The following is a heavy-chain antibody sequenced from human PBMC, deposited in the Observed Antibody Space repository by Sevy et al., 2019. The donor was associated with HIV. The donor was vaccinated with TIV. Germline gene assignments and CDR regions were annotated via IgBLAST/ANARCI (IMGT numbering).Heavy chain of an antibody. J-gene: IGHJ6*02. D-gene: IGHD2-2*01. V-gene: IGHV3-15*01. CDR1: GFTFSNAW. CDR2: IKSKTDGGTT. CDR3: TTSQYCSSTSCYSATYYYYYGMDV. Sequence: GGSLRLSCAASGFTFSNAWMSWVRQAPGKGLEWVGRIKSKTDGGTTDYAAPVKGRFTISRDDSKNTLYLQMNRLKTEDTAVYYCTTSQYCSSTSCYSATYYYYYGMDVWGQGTTVTVSS.